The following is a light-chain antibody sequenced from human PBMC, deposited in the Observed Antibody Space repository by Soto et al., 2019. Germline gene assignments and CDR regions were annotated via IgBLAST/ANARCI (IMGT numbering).Light chain of an antibody. CDR2: GAS. V-gene: IGKV3-15*01. Sequence: EIVMTQSPATLSVSPGERATLSCRASQSVSRNLAWYQQKPGQAPRLLIYGASTRATGIPARFSGSGSGTEFTLTISSLQSEDFAICFCQQYNNWPPDRTFGQGTKVEIK. CDR3: QQYNNWPPDRT. CDR1: QSVSRN. J-gene: IGKJ1*01.